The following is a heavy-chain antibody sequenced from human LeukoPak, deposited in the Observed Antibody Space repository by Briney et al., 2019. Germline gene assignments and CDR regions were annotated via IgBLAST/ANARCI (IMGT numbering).Heavy chain of an antibody. CDR3: ASRSHSSSWYVLGYYYYGMDV. V-gene: IGHV1-2*02. CDR1: GYTFTGYY. D-gene: IGHD6-13*01. J-gene: IGHJ6*02. CDR2: INPNSGGT. Sequence: ASVKVSCKASGYTFTGYYMHWVRQAPGQGLEWMGWINPNSGGTNYAQKFQGRVTMTRDTSISTAYMELSRLRSDDTAVYYCASRSHSSSWYVLGYYYYGMDVWGQGTTVTVSS.